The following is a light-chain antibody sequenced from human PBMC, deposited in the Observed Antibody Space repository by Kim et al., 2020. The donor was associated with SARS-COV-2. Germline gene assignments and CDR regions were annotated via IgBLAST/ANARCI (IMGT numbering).Light chain of an antibody. CDR1: QDIINW. CDR2: YAT. J-gene: IGKJ5*01. CDR3: QQYNSLPLT. Sequence: SLVEDRVTITCRASQDIINWLAWYQQKPVTAPNLLIYYATSLERGVPSRFSCSGSGTEFTFTSSSLQPDDIATYYFQQYNSLPLTFGQGTRL. V-gene: IGKV1-5*01.